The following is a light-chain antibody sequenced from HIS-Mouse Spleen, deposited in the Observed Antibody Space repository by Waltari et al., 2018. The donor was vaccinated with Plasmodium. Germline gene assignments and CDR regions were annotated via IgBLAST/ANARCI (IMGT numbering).Light chain of an antibody. Sequence: EIVMTQSPATLSVSPGERATLSCRASQSVSSNLAWYQQKPGQAPRLRIYGASTRATGIPARFSGSGSGTEFTLTISSLRSEDFAVYYGQQYNNWSFTFGPGTKVDIK. CDR2: GAS. J-gene: IGKJ3*01. CDR3: QQYNNWSFT. CDR1: QSVSSN. V-gene: IGKV3-15*01.